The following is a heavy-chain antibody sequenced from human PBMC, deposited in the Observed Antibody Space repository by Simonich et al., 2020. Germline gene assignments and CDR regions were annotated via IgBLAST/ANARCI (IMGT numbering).Heavy chain of an antibody. Sequence: EVQLVESGGGLVQPGGSLRLSCAASGFTFSSYWMSWVRQAPGKGLEWVANIKQDGSEKYDVDSVKGRFTIARDNAKNSLYLQMNSRRAEDTAVYYCAREGIAARDAFDIWGQGTMVTVSS. CDR1: GFTFSSYW. CDR2: IKQDGSEK. D-gene: IGHD6-6*01. V-gene: IGHV3-7*01. J-gene: IGHJ3*02. CDR3: AREGIAARDAFDI.